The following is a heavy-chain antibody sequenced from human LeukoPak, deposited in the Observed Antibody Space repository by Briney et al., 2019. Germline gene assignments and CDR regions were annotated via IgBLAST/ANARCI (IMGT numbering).Heavy chain of an antibody. J-gene: IGHJ5*02. CDR1: GFTFSSYG. CDR2: IWYDGSNK. V-gene: IGHV3-33*01. CDR3: ARMVRGGNWFDP. D-gene: IGHD3-10*01. Sequence: GGSLRLSCAASGFTFSSYGMHWVRQAPGKGLEWVAVIWYDGSNKYYADSVKGRFTISRDNSKNTLYLQMNSLRAEDTAVYYCARMVRGGNWFDPWGQGTLVTVSS.